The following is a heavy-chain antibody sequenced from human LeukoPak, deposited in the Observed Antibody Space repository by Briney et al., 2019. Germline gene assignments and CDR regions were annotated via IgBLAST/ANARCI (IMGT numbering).Heavy chain of an antibody. Sequence: GGSLRLSCAASGFTFSSYAMSWVRQAPGKGLEWVSAISGSGGSTYYADSVKDRFTISRDNSKNTLYLQMNSLRAEDTAVYYCAKNRVVVPAAMRSWGQGTLVTVSS. V-gene: IGHV3-23*01. CDR2: ISGSGGST. J-gene: IGHJ5*02. D-gene: IGHD2-2*01. CDR3: AKNRVVVPAAMRS. CDR1: GFTFSSYA.